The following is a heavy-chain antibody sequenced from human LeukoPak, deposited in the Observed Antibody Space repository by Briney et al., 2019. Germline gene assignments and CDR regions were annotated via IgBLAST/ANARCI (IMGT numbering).Heavy chain of an antibody. J-gene: IGHJ3*02. V-gene: IGHV3-23*01. D-gene: IGHD3-10*01. CDR2: ISGSGAYS. CDR3: ARYYGSGTYVFDI. CDR1: GFTFSDYA. Sequence: PGGSLRLSCAVSGFTFSDYAMSWVRQAPGRGLEWVSGISGSGAYSYYADSVKGRFTISRDNSKNTLYMQMNSLRVEDTAVYYCARYYGSGTYVFDIWGQGTMVTVSS.